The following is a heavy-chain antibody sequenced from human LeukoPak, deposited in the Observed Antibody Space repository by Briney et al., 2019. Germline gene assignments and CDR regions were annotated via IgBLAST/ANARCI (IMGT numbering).Heavy chain of an antibody. CDR1: GFTLSSYE. J-gene: IGHJ6*03. CDR2: IYYSGST. Sequence: GSLRLSCTVSGFTLSSYEMSWIRQAPGKGLEWIGYIYYSGSTNYNPSLKSRVTISVDTSKNQFSLKLSSVTAADTAVYYCTRNVPGYSSLEKYYHYYYYMDVWGKGTTVTVSS. CDR3: TRNVPGYSSLEKYYHYYYYMDV. D-gene: IGHD6-6*01. V-gene: IGHV4-59*12.